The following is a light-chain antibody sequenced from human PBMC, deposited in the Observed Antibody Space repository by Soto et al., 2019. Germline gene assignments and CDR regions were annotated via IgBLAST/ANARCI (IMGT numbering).Light chain of an antibody. Sequence: ELVMTQSPATLSVSPGERATLSCRASQSVSSNLAWYQQKPGQAPRLLIYGASTRATGIPARFSGSGSGTDFTLTISSLQAEDVAVYYCQQYYSTPRTFGQGTKVDIK. V-gene: IGKV3-15*01. J-gene: IGKJ1*01. CDR3: QQYYSTPRT. CDR2: GAS. CDR1: QSVSSN.